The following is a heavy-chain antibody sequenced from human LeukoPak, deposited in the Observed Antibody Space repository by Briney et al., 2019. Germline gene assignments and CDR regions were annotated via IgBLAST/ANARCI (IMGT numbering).Heavy chain of an antibody. D-gene: IGHD5-24*01. CDR2: IYYSGST. J-gene: IGHJ2*01. CDR3: ARGCRDGYSNYWYFDL. Sequence: SETLSLTCTVSGGSISSSSYYWGWIRQPPGKVLEWIGSIYYSGSTYYNPSLKSRVTISVDTSKNQVSLKLSSVTAADTAVYYCARGCRDGYSNYWYFDLWGRGTLATVSS. V-gene: IGHV4-39*07. CDR1: GGSISSSSYY.